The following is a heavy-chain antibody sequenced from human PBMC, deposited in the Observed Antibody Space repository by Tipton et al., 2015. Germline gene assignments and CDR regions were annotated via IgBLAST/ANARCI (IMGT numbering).Heavy chain of an antibody. D-gene: IGHD3-22*01. V-gene: IGHV4-38-2*01. CDR3: ARASIIQGYYHDSSRYYLFNS. Sequence: LVKPSETLSLTCAVSGYSISSGYYWGWIRQPPGKGLEWIGSISHSGNTYYNPSLRSRVAMSMDTSKNQFSLKLSSVIAADTAVYYCARASIIQGYYHDSSRYYLFNSWGRGTLITVSS. J-gene: IGHJ1*01. CDR2: ISHSGNT. CDR1: GYSISSGYY.